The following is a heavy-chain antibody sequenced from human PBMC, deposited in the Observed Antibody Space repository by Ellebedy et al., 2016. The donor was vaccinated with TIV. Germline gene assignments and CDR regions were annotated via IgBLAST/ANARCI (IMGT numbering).Heavy chain of an antibody. CDR3: ARRGSGSPESYYGMDV. V-gene: IGHV4-59*08. J-gene: IGHJ6*02. Sequence: MPGGSLRLSCSVSGGSITSYDWSWIRQPPGKGLEWVGYFYHTGGTNYSPSLKSRVIMSVDTSKNQFSLKLSSVTAADTAVYYCARRGSGSPESYYGMDVWGQGTTVTVSS. CDR2: FYHTGGT. CDR1: GGSITSYD. D-gene: IGHD3-10*01.